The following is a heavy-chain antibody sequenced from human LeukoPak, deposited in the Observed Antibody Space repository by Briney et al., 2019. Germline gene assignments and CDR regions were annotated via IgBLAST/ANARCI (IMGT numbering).Heavy chain of an antibody. CDR1: GYTLTELS. CDR3: ATDVAAAGAFDY. V-gene: IGHV1-24*01. D-gene: IGHD6-13*01. J-gene: IGHJ4*02. Sequence: ASVKVSCKVSGYTLTELSMHWVRQAPGKGLEWMGGFDPEDGETIYAQKFQGRVTMTEDTSTDTAYMELSSLRSEDTAVYYCATDVAAAGAFDYWGQGTLVAVSS. CDR2: FDPEDGET.